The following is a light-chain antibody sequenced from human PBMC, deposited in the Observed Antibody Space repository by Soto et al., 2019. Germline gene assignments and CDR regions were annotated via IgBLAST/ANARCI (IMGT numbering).Light chain of an antibody. CDR3: SSYASSSSYA. V-gene: IGLV2-14*01. J-gene: IGLJ1*01. CDR1: SNDVGGYNH. Sequence: QSALTQPASVSGSTGQSITISSTGTSNDVGGYNHVSWYQIHPGKAPNLLIYEVTSRPSGVSYRFSGSKSGNAASLTISGLQAEDEADYYCSSYASSSSYAFGGGTKVTVL. CDR2: EVT.